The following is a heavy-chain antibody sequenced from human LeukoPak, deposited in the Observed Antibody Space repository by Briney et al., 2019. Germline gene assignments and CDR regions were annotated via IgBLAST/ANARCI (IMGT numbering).Heavy chain of an antibody. D-gene: IGHD5-18*01. Sequence: VGSLRLSSAASGVTFSSYSMNCVRQAPGKGLEWVSSISSSSSYIYYADSVKGRFTISRDNAKNSLYLQMNSLRAEDTAVYYCARERDTAMGEHGMDVWGQGTTVTVSS. V-gene: IGHV3-21*01. CDR2: ISSSSSYI. J-gene: IGHJ6*02. CDR1: GVTFSSYS. CDR3: ARERDTAMGEHGMDV.